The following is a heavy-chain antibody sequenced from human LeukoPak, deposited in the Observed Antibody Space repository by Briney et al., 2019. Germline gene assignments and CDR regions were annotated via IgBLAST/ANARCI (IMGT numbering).Heavy chain of an antibody. V-gene: IGHV4-39*07. Sequence: PSETLSLTCTVSGGSISSSSYYWGWIRQPPGKGLEWIGSIYYSGSTYYNPSLKSRVTISVDTSKNQFSLKLSSVTAADTAVYYCARRIAVAGTNAFDIWGQGTMVTVSS. CDR2: IYYSGST. CDR1: GGSISSSSYY. CDR3: ARRIAVAGTNAFDI. J-gene: IGHJ3*02. D-gene: IGHD6-19*01.